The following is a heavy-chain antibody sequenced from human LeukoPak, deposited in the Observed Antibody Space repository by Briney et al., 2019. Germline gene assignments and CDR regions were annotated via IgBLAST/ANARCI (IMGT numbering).Heavy chain of an antibody. CDR3: ASEVPRFDY. V-gene: IGHV3-30*04. J-gene: IGHJ4*02. Sequence: GRSLRLSCAAPGFTFSSYAMHWVRQAPGKGLEWVAVISYDGSNKYYADSVKGRFTISRDNSKNTLYLQMNSLRAEDTAVYYCASEVPRFDYWGQGTLVTVSS. CDR2: ISYDGSNK. CDR1: GFTFSSYA.